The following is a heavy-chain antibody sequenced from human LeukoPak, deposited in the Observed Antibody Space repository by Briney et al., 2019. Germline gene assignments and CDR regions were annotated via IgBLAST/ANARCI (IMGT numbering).Heavy chain of an antibody. CDR2: IYWDDDK. Sequence: SGPTLVKPTQTLTLTCTFSGFSLSTSGVGVGWIRQPPGKALEWLALIYWDDDKRYSPSLKSRLTITKDTSKNQVVLTMTNMDXXXXXXYXCAXXPTHXAXAGTTXXXXWGQ. CDR1: GFSLSTSGVG. J-gene: IGHJ1*01. D-gene: IGHD6-19*01. CDR3: AXXPTHXAXAGTTXXXX. V-gene: IGHV2-5*02.